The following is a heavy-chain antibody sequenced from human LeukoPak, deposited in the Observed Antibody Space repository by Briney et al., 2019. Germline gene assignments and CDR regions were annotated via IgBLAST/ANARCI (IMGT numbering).Heavy chain of an antibody. CDR2: ISVYNGNT. CDR1: GYTFTSYG. V-gene: IGHV1-18*01. D-gene: IGHD6-19*01. CDR3: ARDEYSSGWYENYYYYMDV. Sequence: GASVEVSCKASGYTFTSYGISWVRQAPGQGLEWMGWISVYNGNTNYAQKLQGRVTMTTDTSTSTAYMELRSLRSDDTAVYYCARDEYSSGWYENYYYYMDVWGKGTTVTVSS. J-gene: IGHJ6*03.